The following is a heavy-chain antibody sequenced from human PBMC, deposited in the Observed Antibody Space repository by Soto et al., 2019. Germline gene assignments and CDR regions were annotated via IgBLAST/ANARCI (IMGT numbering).Heavy chain of an antibody. CDR1: GFTFSNVW. J-gene: IGHJ4*02. D-gene: IGHD3-10*01. V-gene: IGHV3-15*01. CDR2: IKTKTDGETT. CDR3: IIDLRWEFTSVY. Sequence: GGSLRLSCAASGFTFSNVWMTWVRQAPGKGLEWVGRIKTKTDGETTDYGAPVKGRFTISRDDSQNMLHLQMDSLNTEDTAMYYCIIDLRWEFTSVYWGWGTLVTVSS.